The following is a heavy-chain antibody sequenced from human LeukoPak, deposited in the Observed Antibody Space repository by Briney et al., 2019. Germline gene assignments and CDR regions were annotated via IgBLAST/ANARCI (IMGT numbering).Heavy chain of an antibody. Sequence: SETLSLTCTVSGGSISSYYWSWIRQPPGKGLGWIGYIYTSGSTTYNPSLTSRVTISVDTSKNQFSLKLSSVTAADTAVYYCARGITIFGVGYMDVWGKGTTVTVSS. J-gene: IGHJ6*03. CDR2: IYTSGST. CDR3: ARGITIFGVGYMDV. CDR1: GGSISSYY. V-gene: IGHV4-4*09. D-gene: IGHD3-3*01.